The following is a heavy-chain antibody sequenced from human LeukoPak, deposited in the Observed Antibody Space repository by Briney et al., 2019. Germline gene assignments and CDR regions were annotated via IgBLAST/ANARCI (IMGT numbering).Heavy chain of an antibody. V-gene: IGHV3-30-3*01. CDR1: GFTFSNFP. D-gene: IGHD3-10*01. CDR2: ISYDGSNK. J-gene: IGHJ3*02. Sequence: GGSLRLSCAASGFTFSNFPMHWVRQAPGKGLEGVAVISYDGSNKYYADSVKGRFTISRDNSKNTLYLQMNSLRAEDTAVYFCASGGDIAMVRGVINVHAFDIWGQGTMVTVSS. CDR3: ASGGDIAMVRGVINVHAFDI.